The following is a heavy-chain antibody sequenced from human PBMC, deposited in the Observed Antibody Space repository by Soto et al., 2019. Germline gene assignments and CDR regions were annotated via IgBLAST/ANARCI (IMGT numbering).Heavy chain of an antibody. CDR2: IYYSGST. V-gene: IGHV4-59*01. J-gene: IGHJ6*02. D-gene: IGHD3-22*01. CDR1: GGSISSYY. Sequence: SETLSLTCTVSGGSISSYYWSWIRQPPGKALEWIGYIYYSGSTNYNPSLKSRVTISVDTSKNQFSLKLSSVTAADTAVYYCARDRRGYYDSSGYYSDYYYGMDVWGQGTTVTSP. CDR3: ARDRRGYYDSSGYYSDYYYGMDV.